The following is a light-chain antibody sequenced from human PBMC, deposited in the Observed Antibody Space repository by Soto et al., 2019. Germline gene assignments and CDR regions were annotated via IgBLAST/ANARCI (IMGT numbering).Light chain of an antibody. CDR2: AAS. J-gene: IGKJ5*01. CDR3: QQYNRLIT. V-gene: IGKV1-39*01. Sequence: DIQMTQSPASLSASVGDRVTITCRASQSITTYLNWYRQKPGTAPKLMIYAASSLQSGVPSRFSGSGSETEFTLSISSLQPEDFANYYCQQYNRLITFGQGTRLEIK. CDR1: QSITTY.